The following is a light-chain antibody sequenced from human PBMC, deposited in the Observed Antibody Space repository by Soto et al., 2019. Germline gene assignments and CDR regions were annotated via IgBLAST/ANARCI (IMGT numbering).Light chain of an antibody. V-gene: IGKV3-20*01. Sequence: ENVLTQSPGTLSLSPGERATLSCRASQSVTSSYLAWYQQKPGQAPSLLIYGTSSRATGIPDRFSGSGSGTDFTLTISRLEPEDFAVYYCQQYDSSHLTFGGVTKVYIK. CDR1: QSVTSSY. CDR2: GTS. J-gene: IGKJ4*01. CDR3: QQYDSSHLT.